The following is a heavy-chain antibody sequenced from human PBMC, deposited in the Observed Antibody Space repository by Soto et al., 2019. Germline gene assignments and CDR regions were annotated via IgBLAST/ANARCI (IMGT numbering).Heavy chain of an antibody. CDR3: ARMSSDWFDP. CDR2: IYYSGST. J-gene: IGHJ5*02. Sequence: SETLSLTCTVSGGSISNYYWSWIRQPPGKGLEWIGYIYYSGSTNYNPSLKSRVTISVDTSKNQFSLKLSSVTAADTAVYYCARMSSDWFDPWGQGTLVTVSS. D-gene: IGHD6-25*01. V-gene: IGHV4-59*01. CDR1: GGSISNYY.